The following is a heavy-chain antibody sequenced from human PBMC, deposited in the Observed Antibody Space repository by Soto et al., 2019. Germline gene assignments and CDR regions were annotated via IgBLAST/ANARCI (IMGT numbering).Heavy chain of an antibody. CDR2: IDTSSTKI. CDR1: GYTFSDYY. J-gene: IGHJ4*02. Sequence: QVQLVESGGDLVKPGGSLRLSYAASGYTFSDYYMSWIRQAPGKGLEWISYIDTSSTKIYYADSVKGRFTITRDNAKNSLYLEMNSLRDEDTAVYYCASHYDMWSGYLSPVDYWGQGTLVTVSS. D-gene: IGHD3-3*01. V-gene: IGHV3-11*01. CDR3: ASHYDMWSGYLSPVDY.